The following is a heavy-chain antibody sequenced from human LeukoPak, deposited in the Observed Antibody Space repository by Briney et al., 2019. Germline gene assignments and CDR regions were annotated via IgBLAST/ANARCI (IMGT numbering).Heavy chain of an antibody. CDR1: GGTFSSYA. CDR3: ASGVRRSGYDRADDY. V-gene: IGHV1-69*05. CDR2: IIPIFGTA. Sequence: SVKVSCKASGGTFSSYAISWVRQAPGQGLEWMGGIIPIFGTANYAQKFQGRVTITTDESTSTAYMELSSLRSEDTAVYYCASGVRRSGYDRADDYWGQGTLVTVSS. D-gene: IGHD5-12*01. J-gene: IGHJ4*02.